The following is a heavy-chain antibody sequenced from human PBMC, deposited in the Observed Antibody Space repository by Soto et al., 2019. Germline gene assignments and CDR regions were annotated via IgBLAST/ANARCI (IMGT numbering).Heavy chain of an antibody. Sequence: TLSLPFTVSGGSISSDYFYWTLIRQPPGKGLEWIGYIYSSGSTSYKSSLKSRLTMSLDTSKNQLSLKLSSVTAADTAVYYCARDLYYWSRFWGQGTLVTVSS. D-gene: IGHD3-3*01. CDR2: IYSSGST. CDR3: ARDLYYWSRF. J-gene: IGHJ4*02. V-gene: IGHV4-30-4*01. CDR1: GGSISSDYFY.